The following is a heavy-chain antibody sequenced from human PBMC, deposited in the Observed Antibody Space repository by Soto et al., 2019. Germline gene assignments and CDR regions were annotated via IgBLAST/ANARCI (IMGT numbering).Heavy chain of an antibody. CDR2: IYSGGDT. V-gene: IGHV3-53*02. Sequence: EVHRVETGGGLIQPGGSLRLSCAASGFTVNNTYMSWVRQPPGKGLEWVSIIYSGGDTYYADSVKGRFTISRDSSKNTVYIQMNNLRAEDTAVFYCARGDPFAVWGQGTLVTVSS. CDR3: ARGDPFAV. J-gene: IGHJ4*02. CDR1: GFTVNNTY.